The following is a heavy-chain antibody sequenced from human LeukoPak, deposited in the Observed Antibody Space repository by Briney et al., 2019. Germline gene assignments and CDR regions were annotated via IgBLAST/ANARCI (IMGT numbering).Heavy chain of an antibody. CDR1: GFTLSYYW. J-gene: IGHJ5*02. CDR3: ARDPRNKGFNP. CDR2: ISGDGSTT. V-gene: IGHV3-74*01. D-gene: IGHD1/OR15-1a*01. Sequence: GGSLRLSCAASGFTLSYYWMHWVRQGPGKGLVWVSTISGDGSTTHYADSVKGRFTISRDNAKNTLDLEMNSLRAEDTAVYYCARDPRNKGFNPWGQGTLVTVSS.